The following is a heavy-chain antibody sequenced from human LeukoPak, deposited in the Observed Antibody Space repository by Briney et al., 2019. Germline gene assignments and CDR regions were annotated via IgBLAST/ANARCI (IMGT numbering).Heavy chain of an antibody. V-gene: IGHV1-2*02. CDR1: GYTFSGYY. CDR3: ARGPPAYCSGGSCVPANYYYYYMDV. CDR2: INPNSGGT. J-gene: IGHJ6*03. D-gene: IGHD2-15*01. Sequence: ASVKVSCKASGYTFSGYYMHWVRQAPGQGLEWMGWINPNSGGTNYAQKFQGRVTMTRDTSISTAYMELSRLRSDDTAVYYCARGPPAYCSGGSCVPANYYYYYMDVWGKGTTVTVSS.